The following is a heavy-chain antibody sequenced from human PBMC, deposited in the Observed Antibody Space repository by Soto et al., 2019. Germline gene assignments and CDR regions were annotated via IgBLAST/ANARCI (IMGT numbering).Heavy chain of an antibody. Sequence: ASVKVSCKASGYTFTSYAMHWVRQAPGQRLEWMGWINAGNGNTKYSQKFQGRVTITRDTSASTVYMELSSLRSEDTAVYYCARDDDGYNDFHHWGQGTLVTVSS. CDR1: GYTFTSYA. CDR2: INAGNGNT. CDR3: ARDDDGYNDFHH. J-gene: IGHJ4*02. V-gene: IGHV1-3*01. D-gene: IGHD5-12*01.